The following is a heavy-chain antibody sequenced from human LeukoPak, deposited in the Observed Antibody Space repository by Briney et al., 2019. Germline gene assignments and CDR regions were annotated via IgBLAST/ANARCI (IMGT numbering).Heavy chain of an antibody. Sequence: SETLSLTCAVYGGSFSGYYWSWIRQPPGKGLEWIGEINHSGSTNYNPSLKSRVTISVDTSKNQFSLKLSSVTAADTAVYYCARRYCRSGSYYITWGQGTLVTVSS. J-gene: IGHJ4*02. CDR2: INHSGST. V-gene: IGHV4-34*01. CDR3: ARRYCRSGSYYIT. CDR1: GGSFSGYY. D-gene: IGHD3-10*01.